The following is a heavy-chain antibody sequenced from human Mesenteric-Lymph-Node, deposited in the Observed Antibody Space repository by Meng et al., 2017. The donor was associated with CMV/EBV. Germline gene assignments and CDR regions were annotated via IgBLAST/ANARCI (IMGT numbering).Heavy chain of an antibody. D-gene: IGHD1-26*01. V-gene: IGHV1-69*02. CDR2: IIPMFGKA. Sequence: SGGTFRTNTINWVRQAPGQGLEWMGRIIPMFGKANYTQKFQGRVTITADKSTSTAYMELSSLRSEDTAVYYCARRQSGRVFLVKFDPWGQGTLVTVSS. J-gene: IGHJ5*02. CDR1: GGTFRTNT. CDR3: ARRQSGRVFLVKFDP.